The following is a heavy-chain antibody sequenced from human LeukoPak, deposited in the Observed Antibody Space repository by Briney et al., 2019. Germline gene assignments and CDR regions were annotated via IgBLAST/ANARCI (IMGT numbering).Heavy chain of an antibody. CDR1: GFTLSDYA. D-gene: IGHD1-1*01. CDR2: ISYDGSNK. Sequence: GGSLRLSCAASGFTLSDYAMHWVRQAPGKGLEWVAVISYDGSNKYYTDSVKGRFTISRDNSKNTLYLQMNTLRPEDTAVYYCAREALEPSTHFDYWGQGTLVTVSS. CDR3: AREALEPSTHFDY. J-gene: IGHJ4*02. V-gene: IGHV3-30-3*01.